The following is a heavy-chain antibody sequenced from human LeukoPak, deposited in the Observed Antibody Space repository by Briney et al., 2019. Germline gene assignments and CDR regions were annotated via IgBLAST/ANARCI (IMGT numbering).Heavy chain of an antibody. CDR2: IYPGDSDT. CDR1: GYSFTFYW. Sequence: GESLKISCKGSGYSFTFYWIGWVRQMPGKGLEWVGIIYPGDSDTRYSPSFQGQVTISADKSINTAYLQRSSLKASDTAMYYCARRVVNNRNWYFDLWGRGTLVTVSS. V-gene: IGHV5-51*01. CDR3: ARRVVNNRNWYFDL. D-gene: IGHD4-23*01. J-gene: IGHJ2*01.